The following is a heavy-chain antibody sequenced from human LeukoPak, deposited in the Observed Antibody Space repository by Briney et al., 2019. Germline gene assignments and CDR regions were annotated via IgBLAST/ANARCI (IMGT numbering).Heavy chain of an antibody. CDR2: INEDGSEK. V-gene: IGHV3-7*03. CDR3: ARAVTSTEGY. CDR1: GFTFSTYW. J-gene: IGHJ4*02. Sequence: GGSLTLSCAASGFTFSTYWMPWVRQAPGKGLEWVANINEDGSEKYYVDSVKGLFTISRDNAQKSLDLEMKSLSAKDTAVYYCARAVTSTEGYWGQGTLVTVSS.